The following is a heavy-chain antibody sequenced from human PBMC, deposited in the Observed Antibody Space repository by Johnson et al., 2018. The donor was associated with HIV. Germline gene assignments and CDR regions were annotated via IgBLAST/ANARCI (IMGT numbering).Heavy chain of an antibody. CDR1: GFTFSSYW. CDR2: IKQDGSEK. Sequence: VQLVESGGGVVRPGGSLRLSCAASGFTFSSYWMSWVRQAPGKGLEWVANIKQDGSEKYYVDSVKGRFTISRDNAKNSLYLQINSLRAEDTAVYYCARGTYYYGSGNAFDMWGQGTMVTVSS. J-gene: IGHJ3*02. V-gene: IGHV3-7*05. CDR3: ARGTYYYGSGNAFDM. D-gene: IGHD3-10*01.